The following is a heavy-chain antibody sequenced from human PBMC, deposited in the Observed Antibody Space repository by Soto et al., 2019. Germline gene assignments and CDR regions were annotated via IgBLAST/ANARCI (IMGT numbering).Heavy chain of an antibody. CDR3: ARDSSGRQYYGMDV. D-gene: IGHD3-22*01. CDR2: ITTTSSTM. Sequence: PGGSLRLSCTPSGFIFSDYSMNWVRQAPGKGLEWISYITTTSSTMYYADSVKGRFTISRDNAKNSLYLQMNSLRDEDTAVYYCARDSSGRQYYGMDVWGQETTVTVSS. J-gene: IGHJ6*02. V-gene: IGHV3-48*02. CDR1: GFIFSDYS.